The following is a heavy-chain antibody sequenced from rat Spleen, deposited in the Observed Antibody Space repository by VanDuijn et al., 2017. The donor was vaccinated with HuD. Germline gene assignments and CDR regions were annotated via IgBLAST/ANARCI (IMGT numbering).Heavy chain of an antibody. CDR3: ASGLYNWFTY. Sequence: EVQLVESGGGLVQPGRSLQLSCAASGFNFSNYGMHWIRQAPTKGLEWVATISYDGSSTYYRDSVRGRFTISRDNAKSALYLQMGSLRSEDTATYYCASGLYNWFTYWGQGTLVTVSS. J-gene: IGHJ3*01. V-gene: IGHV5-19*01. CDR2: ISYDGSST. CDR1: GFNFSNYG.